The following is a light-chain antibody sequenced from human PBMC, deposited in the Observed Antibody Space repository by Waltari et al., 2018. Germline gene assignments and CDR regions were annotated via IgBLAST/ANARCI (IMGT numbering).Light chain of an antibody. V-gene: IGKV3-15*01. CDR1: PTVSSN. CDR2: GAS. Sequence: ETVMTQSPANLSVSPGERATLSCRASPTVSSNLAWYQQKPGQAPRLLIYGASTRATGIPARFSGSGSGTQFTLTISSLQSEDFAVYYCQQYNNWPPWTFGQGTKVEIK. J-gene: IGKJ1*01. CDR3: QQYNNWPPWT.